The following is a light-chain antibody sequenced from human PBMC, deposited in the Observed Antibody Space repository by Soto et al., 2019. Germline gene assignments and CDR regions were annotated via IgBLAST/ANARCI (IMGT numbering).Light chain of an antibody. V-gene: IGKV3-20*01. CDR2: TTS. Sequence: EIVLTQSPGTLSLSPGERATLSCTASQSVASSCLDWYQRKPGQAPRLLIHTTSIRATDIPDRFSGSGSGTDFTLTISRLEPKDSAVYYCQQCGGSPLFSFGPGTRVDI. CDR1: QSVASSC. CDR3: QQCGGSPLFS. J-gene: IGKJ3*01.